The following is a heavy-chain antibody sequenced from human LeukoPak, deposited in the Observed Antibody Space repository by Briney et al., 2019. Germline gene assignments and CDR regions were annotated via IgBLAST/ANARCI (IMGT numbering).Heavy chain of an antibody. CDR2: ISSSGSTI. Sequence: GGSLRLSCAASGYTFSDYYMSWIRQAPGKGLEWVSYISSSGSTIYYADSVKGRFTISRDNAKNSLYLQMNSLRAEDTAVYYCARASAGTYYYYGMDVWGQGTTVTVSS. V-gene: IGHV3-11*01. D-gene: IGHD6-13*01. J-gene: IGHJ6*02. CDR1: GYTFSDYY. CDR3: ARASAGTYYYYGMDV.